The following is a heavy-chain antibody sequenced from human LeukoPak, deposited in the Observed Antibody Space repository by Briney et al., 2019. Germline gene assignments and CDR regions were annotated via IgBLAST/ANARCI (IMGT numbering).Heavy chain of an antibody. CDR2: ISYDGSNK. CDR3: ARVYDSSGYYPGGRWDYYYYMDV. D-gene: IGHD3-22*01. Sequence: GGSLRLSCAASGFTFSSYAMHWVRQAPGKGLAWVAVISYDGSNKYYADSVKGRFTISRDNAKNSLYLQMNSLRAEDTAVYYCARVYDSSGYYPGGRWDYYYYMDVWGKGTTVTVSS. V-gene: IGHV3-30*04. J-gene: IGHJ6*03. CDR1: GFTFSSYA.